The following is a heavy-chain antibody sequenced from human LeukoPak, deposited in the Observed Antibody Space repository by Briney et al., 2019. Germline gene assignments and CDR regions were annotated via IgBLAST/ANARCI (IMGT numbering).Heavy chain of an antibody. CDR1: GFALSTNY. D-gene: IGHD6-19*01. CDR3: ARDAEIAVAESYAFDI. J-gene: IGHJ3*02. V-gene: IGHV3-11*04. CDR2: ISSSGSTI. Sequence: PGGSLRLSCAASGFALSTNYMTWVRQAPGKGLEWVSYISSSGSTIYYADSVKGRFTISRDNAKNSLYLQMNSLRAEDTAVYYCARDAEIAVAESYAFDIWGQGTMVTVSS.